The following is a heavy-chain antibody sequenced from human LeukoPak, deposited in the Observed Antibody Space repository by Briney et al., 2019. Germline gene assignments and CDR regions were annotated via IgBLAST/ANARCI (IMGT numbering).Heavy chain of an antibody. D-gene: IGHD3-10*01. CDR2: ISGSGGAT. CDR1: GFTFSSYS. V-gene: IGHV3-23*01. CDR3: ARAAMVRGVDYFDS. Sequence: PGGSLRLSCAASGFTFSSYSITWVRQAPGKGLEWVSVISGSGGATYYADSVKGRFTISRDNSKNTLCLQMNSLRAEDTAVYYCARAAMVRGVDYFDSWGQGTLVTVSS. J-gene: IGHJ4*02.